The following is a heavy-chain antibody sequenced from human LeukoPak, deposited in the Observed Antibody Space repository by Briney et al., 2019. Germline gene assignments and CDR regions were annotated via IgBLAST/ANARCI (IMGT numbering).Heavy chain of an antibody. D-gene: IGHD5-18*01. V-gene: IGHV1-2*02. CDR1: GYTFATYY. Sequence: ASVKVSCKASGYTFATYYIHWVRQAPGQGLEWMGWINPNSGDTNYAQKFQGRVTMTRDKSISTAYLELSRLRSDDTAVYYCANTFGYNYWGQGTLVTVSS. J-gene: IGHJ4*02. CDR3: ANTFGYNY. CDR2: INPNSGDT.